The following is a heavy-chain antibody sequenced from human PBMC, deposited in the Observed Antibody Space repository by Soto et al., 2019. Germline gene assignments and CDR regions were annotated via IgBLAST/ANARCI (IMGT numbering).Heavy chain of an antibody. J-gene: IGHJ4*02. D-gene: IGHD4-4*01. Sequence: QVQLVQSGAEVKKPGASVKVSCKASGYTLTRYGVSWVRQAPGQGLEWMGWISAYNGNTNYAQKLQGRVTMTTDTSTSTAYMELRSLRSVDTAVYYCARVYSNYRYFDYWGQGTLVTVSS. V-gene: IGHV1-18*01. CDR2: ISAYNGNT. CDR1: GYTLTRYG. CDR3: ARVYSNYRYFDY.